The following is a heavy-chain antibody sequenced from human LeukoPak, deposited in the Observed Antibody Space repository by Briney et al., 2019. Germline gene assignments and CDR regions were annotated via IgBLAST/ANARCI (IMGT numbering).Heavy chain of an antibody. Sequence: PSETLSLTCTVSGDSITKYYWNSIWQWPGKGLEWIGYIYNIVSTHYNPSLRNRVAISADSSKNRFYLRLPSVTAADTAVYYCARRVISVRPITSDNWFAPWGQRILVTVSS. CDR3: ARRVISVRPITSDNWFAP. CDR2: IYNIVST. J-gene: IGHJ5*02. V-gene: IGHV4-59*08. D-gene: IGHD3-10*01. CDR1: GDSITKYY.